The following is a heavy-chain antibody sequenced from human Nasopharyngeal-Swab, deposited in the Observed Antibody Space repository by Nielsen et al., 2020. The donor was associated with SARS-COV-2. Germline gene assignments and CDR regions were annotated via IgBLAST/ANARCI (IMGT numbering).Heavy chain of an antibody. Sequence: ASVKVSCKVSGYTLTALSMHWVRQAPGKGLEWMGGFDPEDGETIYAQKFQGRVTMTEDTSTDTAYMELSSLRSEDTAVYYCATAGYSSSWYYFDYWGQGTLVTVSS. CDR2: FDPEDGET. D-gene: IGHD6-13*01. J-gene: IGHJ4*02. V-gene: IGHV1-24*01. CDR1: GYTLTALS. CDR3: ATAGYSSSWYYFDY.